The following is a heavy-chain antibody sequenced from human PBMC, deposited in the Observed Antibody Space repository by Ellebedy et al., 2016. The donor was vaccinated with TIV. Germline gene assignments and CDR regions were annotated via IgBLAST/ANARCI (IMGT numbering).Heavy chain of an antibody. J-gene: IGHJ3*02. CDR2: ISAYNGNT. D-gene: IGHD3-10*01. CDR1: GYTFTSYG. Sequence: ASVKVSCXASGYTFTSYGISWVRQAPGQGLEWMGWISAYNGNTNYAQKLQGRVTMTTDTSTSTAYMELRSLRSDDTAVYYCATVTYYYGSGSYDAFDIWGQGTMVTVSS. CDR3: ATVTYYYGSGSYDAFDI. V-gene: IGHV1-18*01.